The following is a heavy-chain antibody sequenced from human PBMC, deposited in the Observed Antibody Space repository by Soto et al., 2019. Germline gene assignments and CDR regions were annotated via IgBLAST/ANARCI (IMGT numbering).Heavy chain of an antibody. CDR2: MYNTGST. CDR1: GGSISGYY. D-gene: IGHD2-21*02. Sequence: SETLSLTFTVSGGSISGYYWTWIRQPPGKGLEWIGYMYNTGSTVYNPSFKSRVTISVDTSKNQFSLKLNSVTAADTAVYYCARDLWGYCGTDCYPLDVWGQGTTVT. J-gene: IGHJ6*02. V-gene: IGHV4-59*01. CDR3: ARDLWGYCGTDCYPLDV.